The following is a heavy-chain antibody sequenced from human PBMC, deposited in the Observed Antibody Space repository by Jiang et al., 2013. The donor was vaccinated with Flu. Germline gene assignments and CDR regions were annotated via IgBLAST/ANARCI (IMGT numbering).Heavy chain of an antibody. V-gene: IGHV4-38-2*02. Sequence: GLVKPSEILSLTCTVSGSSISSGFYWGWIRQPPGKGLEWLGSIHHSGATYSNPSLRGRLTVSVDTSKNQLSLKLNSVSAADTAVYYCVRLGISTWQYDFQYWGQGTLVTVSS. D-gene: IGHD2-2*01. CDR1: GSSISSGFY. J-gene: IGHJ1*01. CDR3: VRLGISTWQYDFQY. CDR2: IHHSGAT.